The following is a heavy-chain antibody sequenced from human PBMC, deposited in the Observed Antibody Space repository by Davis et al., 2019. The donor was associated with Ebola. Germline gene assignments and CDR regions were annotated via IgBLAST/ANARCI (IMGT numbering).Heavy chain of an antibody. J-gene: IGHJ6*04. CDR2: IKEDGSEN. CDR3: ARDDYDFWGGYSPVYYYGMDV. CDR1: DFIVSDKY. D-gene: IGHD3-3*01. V-gene: IGHV3-7*01. Sequence: GESLKISCEASDFIVSDKYMSWVRQAPRKGLEWVATIKEDGSENYYVDSVKGRFTISRDNTKNSLYLQMDNLRAEDTAVYYCARDDYDFWGGYSPVYYYGMDVWGKGTTVTVSS.